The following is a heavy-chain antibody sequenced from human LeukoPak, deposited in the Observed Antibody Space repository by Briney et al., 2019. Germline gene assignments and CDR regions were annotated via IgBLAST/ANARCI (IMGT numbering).Heavy chain of an antibody. CDR2: IQDDESNK. CDR1: GVIFSSFG. D-gene: IGHD2-15*01. V-gene: IGHV3-30*02. Sequence: GGSLRLSCAASGVIFSSFGMHWVRQAPGKGLEWVAFIQDDESNKFYADSVKGRFTISRDNSKNTLFLQMNSLRPEDTALYYCAKQMVERPHYYYMDVWGKGTTVTVSS. CDR3: AKQMVERPHYYYMDV. J-gene: IGHJ6*03.